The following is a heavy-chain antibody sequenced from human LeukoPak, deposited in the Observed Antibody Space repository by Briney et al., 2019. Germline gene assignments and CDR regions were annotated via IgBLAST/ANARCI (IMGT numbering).Heavy chain of an antibody. CDR2: ISSSSSHI. D-gene: IGHD5-12*01. J-gene: IGHJ4*02. V-gene: IGHV3-21*01. CDR1: GFTFSSYN. CDR3: ARGKYSGLDY. Sequence: KPGGSLRLSCAASGFTFSSYNMNWVPQAPGKGLEWVSSISSSSSHIYYADSVKGRFTISRDNAKNSLYLQMNSLRDEDTAVYYCARGKYSGLDYWGQGTLVTVSS.